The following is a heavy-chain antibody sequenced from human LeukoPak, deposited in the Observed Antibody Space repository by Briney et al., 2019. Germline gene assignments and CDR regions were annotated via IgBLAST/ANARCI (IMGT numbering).Heavy chain of an antibody. CDR3: ARRRAH. CDR1: GFTFSSYS. CDR2: ISSSSSTI. V-gene: IGHV3-48*01. Sequence: PGGSLRLSCAASGFTFSSYSMNWVRQAPGKGLEWVSYISSSSSTIYYADSVKGRLTISRDNAKNSLYLQMNSLRAEDTAVYYCARRRAHWGQGTLVTVSS. D-gene: IGHD6-25*01. J-gene: IGHJ4*02.